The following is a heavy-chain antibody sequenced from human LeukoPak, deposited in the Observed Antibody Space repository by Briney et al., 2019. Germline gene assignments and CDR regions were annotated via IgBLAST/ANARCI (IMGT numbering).Heavy chain of an antibody. Sequence: SETLSLTCTVSGGSISSSSYYWGWIRQPPGKGPEWIGSIYYSGSTYYNPSLKSRVTISVDTSKNQFSLKLSSVTAADTAVYYCARPKYYYDSSGEDAFDIWGQGTMVTVSS. CDR1: GGSISSSSYY. V-gene: IGHV4-39*01. J-gene: IGHJ3*02. CDR3: ARPKYYYDSSGEDAFDI. D-gene: IGHD3-22*01. CDR2: IYYSGST.